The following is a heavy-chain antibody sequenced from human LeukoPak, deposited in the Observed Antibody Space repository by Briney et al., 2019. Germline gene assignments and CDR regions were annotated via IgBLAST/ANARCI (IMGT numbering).Heavy chain of an antibody. V-gene: IGHV1-2*02. J-gene: IGHJ6*03. D-gene: IGHD1-26*01. CDR2: INPNSGGT. CDR1: GYTFTDYY. Sequence: ASVKVSCKASGYTFTDYYMHWVRQAPGQGLEWMGWINPNSGGTKYAQKFQGNVTMTTDTSTSTAYMELRSLRSDDTAVYYCARVKEWELLSSYYYYMDVWGKGTTVTVSS. CDR3: ARVKEWELLSSYYYYMDV.